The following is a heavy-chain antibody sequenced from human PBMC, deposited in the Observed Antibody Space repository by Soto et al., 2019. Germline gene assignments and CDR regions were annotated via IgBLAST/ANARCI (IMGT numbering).Heavy chain of an antibody. D-gene: IGHD4-17*01. V-gene: IGHV3-21*01. J-gene: IGHJ5*02. CDR3: ARGGVYGGNSHPGWLDP. Sequence: GXLRLSCATSGFXFSNYGLNWVRHAPGNGLEWVASISSSSNYIYYADSLKGRFTVSRYKAKNSMHLQVDSLRHEDTAVYYCARGGVYGGNSHPGWLDPWGQGTLVTVSS. CDR1: GFXFSNYG. CDR2: ISSSSNYI.